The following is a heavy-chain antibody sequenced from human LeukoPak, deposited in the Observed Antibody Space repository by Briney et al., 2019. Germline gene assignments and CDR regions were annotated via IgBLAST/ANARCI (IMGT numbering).Heavy chain of an antibody. Sequence: SETLSLTCTVSGGSISSSSYYWSWIRQPAGKGLEWIGRIYTSGSTNYNPSLKSRVTMSVDTSKNQFCLKLSSVTAADTAVYYCARAVGSGSFQTYYYYMDVWGKGTTVTISS. J-gene: IGHJ6*03. CDR1: GGSISSSSYY. CDR2: IYTSGST. D-gene: IGHD3-10*01. CDR3: ARAVGSGSFQTYYYYMDV. V-gene: IGHV4-61*02.